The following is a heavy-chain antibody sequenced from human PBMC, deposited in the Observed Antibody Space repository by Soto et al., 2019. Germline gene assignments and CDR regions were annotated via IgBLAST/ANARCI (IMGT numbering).Heavy chain of an antibody. D-gene: IGHD3-16*02. CDR2: ISSSGSTI. CDR1: GFTFSDYY. Sequence: QVQLVESGGGLVKPGGSLRLSCAASGFTFSDYYMSWIRQAPGKGLEWVSYISSSGSTIYYSDSVKGLFTISKYNGKNSLYLQMNSLRAEDTVVYYCARDGYYSVWGSCRPLAVAYWGRGTLVTVSS. CDR3: ARDGYYSVWGSCRPLAVAY. J-gene: IGHJ4*02. V-gene: IGHV3-11*01.